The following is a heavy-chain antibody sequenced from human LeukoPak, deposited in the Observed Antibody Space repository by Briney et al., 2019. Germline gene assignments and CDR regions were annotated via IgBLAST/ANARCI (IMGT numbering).Heavy chain of an antibody. CDR1: GFTFSSYA. Sequence: GGSLRLSCAASGFTFSSYAMHWVRQAPGKGLEWVAVISYDGSNKYYADSVKGRFTTSRDNSKNTLYLQMNSLRAEDTAVYYCARVPLGYWGQGTLVTVSS. J-gene: IGHJ4*02. CDR3: ARVPLGY. CDR2: ISYDGSNK. V-gene: IGHV3-30*04.